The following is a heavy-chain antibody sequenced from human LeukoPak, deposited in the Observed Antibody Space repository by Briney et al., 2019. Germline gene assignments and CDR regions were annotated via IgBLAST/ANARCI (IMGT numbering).Heavy chain of an antibody. J-gene: IGHJ4*02. V-gene: IGHV3-30*09. CDR3: VRSAFHAGSGNYYDY. Sequence: GRSLRLSCAASGFTFTSYSLHWVRQAPGKGLEWVAIVSDDGSNEFYADSVKGRFAISRDNSENTLYLQMNSLRVEDTAVYYCVRSAFHAGSGNYYDYWGQGTLVTVSS. D-gene: IGHD3-22*01. CDR1: GFTFTSYS. CDR2: VSDDGSNE.